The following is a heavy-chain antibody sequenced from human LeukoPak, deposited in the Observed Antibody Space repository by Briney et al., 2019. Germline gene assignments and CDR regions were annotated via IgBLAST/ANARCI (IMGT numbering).Heavy chain of an antibody. D-gene: IGHD4-17*01. J-gene: IGHJ4*02. V-gene: IGHV4-31*03. CDR1: GGSISSGGYY. Sequence: SETLSLTCTVSGGSISSGGYYWSWIRQHPGKGLEWIGYIYYSGSTYYNPSLKSRVTISVDTSKNQFSLKLSSVTAADTAVYYCASGQDYCDYAGGETYYFDYWGQETLVTVSS. CDR2: IYYSGST. CDR3: ASGQDYCDYAGGETYYFDY.